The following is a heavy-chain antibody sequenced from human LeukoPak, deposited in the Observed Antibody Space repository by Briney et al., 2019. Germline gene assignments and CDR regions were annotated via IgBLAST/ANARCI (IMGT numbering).Heavy chain of an antibody. J-gene: IGHJ4*02. CDR2: IYYSGST. D-gene: IGHD4-17*01. V-gene: IGHV4-39*07. CDR3: ASSGGDYGVSVDY. Sequence: SETLSLTCTVSGGSISSSSYYWGWIRQPPGKGLEWIGSIYYSGSTYYNPSLKSRVTISVDTSKNQFSLKLSSVTAADTAVYYCASSGGDYGVSVDYWGQGTLVTVSS. CDR1: GGSISSSSYY.